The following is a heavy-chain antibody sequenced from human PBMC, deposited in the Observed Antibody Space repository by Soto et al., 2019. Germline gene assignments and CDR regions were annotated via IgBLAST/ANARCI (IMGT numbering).Heavy chain of an antibody. CDR3: ARCRGKYPCYFDN. J-gene: IGHJ4*02. CDR1: GFTFNTYA. D-gene: IGHD1-26*01. V-gene: IGHV3-23*01. Sequence: EVQLLESGGGLVQPGGSLRLSCAASGFTFNTYAMSWVRQAPGKGLEWVSIISNGVGNTYFAGSVTGRFTISRDNSKNTMYLHMGSLRAEDTAIYYCARCRGKYPCYFDNWGQGILVTVSS. CDR2: ISNGVGNT.